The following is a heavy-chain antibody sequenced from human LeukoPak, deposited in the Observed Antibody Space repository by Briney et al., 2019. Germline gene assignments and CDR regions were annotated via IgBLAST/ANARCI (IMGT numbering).Heavy chain of an antibody. CDR1: GFTFSSYA. Sequence: GGSLRLSCAASGFTFSSYAMSWVRQAPGKGVEWVSAISGSGGSTYYADSVKGGFTISRDNSKNTLYLQMNSLRAEDTAVYYCAKDRYYYDSSGYYAPDAFDIWGQGTMVTVSS. CDR3: AKDRYYYDSSGYYAPDAFDI. D-gene: IGHD3-22*01. V-gene: IGHV3-23*01. J-gene: IGHJ3*02. CDR2: ISGSGGST.